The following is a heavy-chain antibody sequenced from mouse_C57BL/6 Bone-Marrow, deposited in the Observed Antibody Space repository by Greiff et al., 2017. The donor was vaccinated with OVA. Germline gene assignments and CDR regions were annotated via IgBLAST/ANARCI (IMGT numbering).Heavy chain of an antibody. CDR2: ISDGGSYT. CDR3: ARDRGGSTVVKGLYYFDY. V-gene: IGHV5-4*01. D-gene: IGHD2-5*01. Sequence: RVESGGGLVKPGGSLKLSCAASGFTFSSYAMSWVRQTPEKRLEWVATISDGGSYTYYPDNVKGRFTITRDNAKNNLYLQMSHLKSEDTAMYYCARDRGGSTVVKGLYYFDYWGQGTTLTVSS. J-gene: IGHJ2*01. CDR1: GFTFSSYA.